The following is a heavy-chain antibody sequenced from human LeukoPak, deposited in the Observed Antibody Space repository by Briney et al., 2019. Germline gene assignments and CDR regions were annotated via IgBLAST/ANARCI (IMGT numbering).Heavy chain of an antibody. V-gene: IGHV4-4*02. D-gene: IGHD6-19*01. Sequence: SETLSLTCAVSGGSISSSNWWSWVRQPPGKGLEWIGEIYHSGSTNYNPSLQSRVTISVDKSKNQFSLKLSSVTAADTAVYYCARVWPESSVPGYSSGWGWFDPWGQGTLVTVSS. CDR2: IYHSGST. CDR3: ARVWPESSVPGYSSGWGWFDP. J-gene: IGHJ5*02. CDR1: GGSISSSNW.